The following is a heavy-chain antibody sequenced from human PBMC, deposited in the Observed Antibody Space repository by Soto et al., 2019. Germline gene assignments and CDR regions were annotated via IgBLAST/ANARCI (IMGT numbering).Heavy chain of an antibody. CDR1: GFTFIRHA. V-gene: IGHV3-23*04. CDR2: SGSSGAT. J-gene: IGHJ5*02. D-gene: IGHD3-16*01. CDR3: VKKGSGGNWFDP. Sequence: EVQLVESGGGLVQRGVSLRLSCAASGFTFIRHAMSWVRQPPAKGLEWVSASGSSGATYYADSVKGRFIISRDNSKNTLYLEMNSLSPEDTGVYYCVKKGSGGNWFDPWGQGTLVTVS.